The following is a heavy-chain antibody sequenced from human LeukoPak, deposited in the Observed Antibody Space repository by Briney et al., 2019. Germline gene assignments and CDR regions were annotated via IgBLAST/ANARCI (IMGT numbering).Heavy chain of an antibody. CDR3: ARAAAWFGES. Sequence: SETLFLTCAVSGGSIRSSDWWSWVRQPPGKGLEWIGDIYHSGTTNYNPSLKSRVTISVDKSKNQFSLRLSSVTAADTAVYYCARAAAWFGESWGQGTLVTVSS. J-gene: IGHJ4*02. V-gene: IGHV4-4*02. CDR1: GGSIRSSDW. D-gene: IGHD3-10*01. CDR2: IYHSGTT.